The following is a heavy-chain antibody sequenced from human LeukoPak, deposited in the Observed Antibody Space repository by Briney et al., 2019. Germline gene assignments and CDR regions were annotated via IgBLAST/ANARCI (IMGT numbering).Heavy chain of an antibody. D-gene: IGHD7-27*01. CDR1: GGSISSYY. CDR2: IYTSGST. J-gene: IGHJ6*03. V-gene: IGHV4-4*07. CDR3: ARDRVTGDLYYYYYMDV. Sequence: SETLSLTCTVSGGSISSYYWSWIRQPAGKGLEWIGRIYTSGSTNYNPSLKSRVTMSVDTSKNQFSLKLSSVTAADTAVYYCARDRVTGDLYYYYYMDVWGKGTTVTVSS.